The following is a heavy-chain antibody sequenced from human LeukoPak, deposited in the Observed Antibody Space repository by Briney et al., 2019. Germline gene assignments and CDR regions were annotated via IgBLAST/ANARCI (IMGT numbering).Heavy chain of an antibody. CDR3: ARDRYWGTDFDY. Sequence: GGSLRLSCAASGFTFSSYAMSWVRQAPGKGLEWVSAISGSGGSTYYADSVKGRFTISRDNAKNSLYLQMNSLRAEDTAVYYCARDRYWGTDFDYWGQGTLVTVSS. V-gene: IGHV3-23*01. CDR1: GFTFSSYA. D-gene: IGHD3-16*01. CDR2: ISGSGGST. J-gene: IGHJ4*02.